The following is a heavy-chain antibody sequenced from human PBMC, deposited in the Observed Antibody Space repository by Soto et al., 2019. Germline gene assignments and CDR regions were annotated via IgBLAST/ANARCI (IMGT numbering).Heavy chain of an antibody. CDR3: ASDSYGGKFDY. D-gene: IGHD4-17*01. CDR2: INAGNGNT. J-gene: IGHJ4*02. V-gene: IGHV1-3*05. Sequence: QVQLVQSGAEEKKPGASVKVSCKASGYTFTSYAMHWVRQAPGQRLECMGWINAGNGNTKYSQKFQGIVTITRDTSVSTTYMELSSLRSEDTAVYYSASDSYGGKFDYWCQGTLVTVSS. CDR1: GYTFTSYA.